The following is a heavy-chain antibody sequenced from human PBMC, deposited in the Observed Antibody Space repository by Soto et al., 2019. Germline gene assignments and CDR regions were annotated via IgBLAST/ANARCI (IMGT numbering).Heavy chain of an antibody. V-gene: IGHV4-30-4*08. Sequence: SATLSLTCTVSGDSISSNSHYWGWIRQPPGKGLESIGYIYYNGNTYYNPSLKSRVTISVDTSKNQFSLNLSSVTAADTAVYYCARDSHQPYYYYGMDVWGQGTTVTVSS. CDR3: ARDSHQPYYYYGMDV. J-gene: IGHJ6*02. D-gene: IGHD2-2*01. CDR1: GDSISSNSHY. CDR2: IYYNGNT.